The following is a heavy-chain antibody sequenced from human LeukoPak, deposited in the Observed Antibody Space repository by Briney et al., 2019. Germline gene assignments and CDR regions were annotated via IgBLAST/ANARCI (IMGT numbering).Heavy chain of an antibody. D-gene: IGHD2-15*01. CDR3: AKEGCSGGSCYLDY. J-gene: IGHJ4*02. Sequence: PGGSLRLSCAASGFTFSSYAMSWVRQAPGEGLEWVSAISGSGVSTYYADSVKGRFTISRDNSKNTLYLQMNSLRAEDTAVYYCAKEGCSGGSCYLDYWGQGTLVTVSS. CDR2: ISGSGVST. CDR1: GFTFSSYA. V-gene: IGHV3-23*01.